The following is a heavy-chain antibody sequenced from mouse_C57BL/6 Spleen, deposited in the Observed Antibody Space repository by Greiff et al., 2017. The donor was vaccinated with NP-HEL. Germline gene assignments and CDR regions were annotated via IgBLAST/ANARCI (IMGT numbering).Heavy chain of an antibody. CDR2: LNPSSGYT. CDR3: ARSGDYYGSSDGFAY. V-gene: IGHV1-7*01. J-gene: IGHJ3*01. CDR1: GYTFTSYW. D-gene: IGHD1-1*01. Sequence: QVQLQQSGAELAKPGASVKLSCKASGYTFTSYWMHWVKQRPGQGLAWIGYLNPSSGYTKYNQKFKYKATLTADKSSSTAYMQLSSLTYEDSAVYYCARSGDYYGSSDGFAYWGQGTLVTVSA.